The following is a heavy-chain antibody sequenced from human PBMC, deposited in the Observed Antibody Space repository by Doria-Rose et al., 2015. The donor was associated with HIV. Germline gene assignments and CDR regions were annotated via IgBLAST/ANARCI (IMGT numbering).Heavy chain of an antibody. CDR1: GFTFSDAW. CDR2: IKSKPDGGTT. V-gene: IGHV3-15*07. D-gene: IGHD3-16*01. CDR3: TTDRFFPS. J-gene: IGHJ3*01. Sequence: AQLVQSGGGLVKPGGSLRLSCVASGFTFSDAWMNWVRQAPGKGLEWVGRIKSKPDGGTTEYAAPVKGRFSISRDDSKNTLSLQMNILKTEDTAVYYCTTDRFFPSWGQGTMVTVSS.